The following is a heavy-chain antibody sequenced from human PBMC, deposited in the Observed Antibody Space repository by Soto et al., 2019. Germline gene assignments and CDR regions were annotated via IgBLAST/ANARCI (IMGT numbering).Heavy chain of an antibody. D-gene: IGHD3-10*01. CDR1: GGTFSGYV. CDR2: IIPILGTA. CDR3: ARDPRKFYDSGSLTRGFFDY. J-gene: IGHJ4*02. V-gene: IGHV1-69*13. Sequence: SVKVSCKASGGTFSGYVISWVRQAPGQGLEWMGGIIPILGTANYAQKFQGRVTITADESTSTAYMELSSLRSEDTAVYYCARDPRKFYDSGSLTRGFFDYWGQGTLVTVSS.